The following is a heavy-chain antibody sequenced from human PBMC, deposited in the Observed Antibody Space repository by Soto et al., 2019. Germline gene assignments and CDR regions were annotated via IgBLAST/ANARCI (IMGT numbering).Heavy chain of an antibody. D-gene: IGHD6-19*01. V-gene: IGHV1-18*01. CDR2: ISAYNGNT. J-gene: IGHJ4*01. Sequence: ASVKVSCKASGYTFTSYGISWVRQAPGQGLEWMGWISAYNGNTNYAQKLQGRVTMTTDISTNTAYMELRSLRSDDTAVYYCARDDGIAMAGTSVFLTTSFDYWG. CDR3: ARDDGIAMAGTSVFLTTSFDY. CDR1: GYTFTSYG.